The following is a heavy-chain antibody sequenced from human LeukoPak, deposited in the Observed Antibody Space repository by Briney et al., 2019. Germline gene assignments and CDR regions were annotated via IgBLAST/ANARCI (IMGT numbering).Heavy chain of an antibody. V-gene: IGHV4-59*01. J-gene: IGHJ3*02. CDR3: ARDLARDDAFDI. Sequence: SETLSPTCTVSGGSISSYYWSWIRQPPGKGLEWIGYIFYSGSTNYNPSLKSRVTISVDTSKNQYSLKLNSVTAADTAVYYCARDLARDDAFDIWGQGTLVTVSS. CDR2: IFYSGST. CDR1: GGSISSYY.